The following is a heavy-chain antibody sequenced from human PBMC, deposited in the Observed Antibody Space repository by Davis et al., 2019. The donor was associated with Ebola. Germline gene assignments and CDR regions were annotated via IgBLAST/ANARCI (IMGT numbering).Heavy chain of an antibody. CDR2: IYSGGHT. J-gene: IGHJ6*02. CDR3: ARASNYYYHYGMDV. Sequence: GESLKISCAASRFTVSSNYMSWVRQAPGKGLEWVSIIYSGGHTNYADSVKGRFTLSRDSSKNMLYLQMNSLRAEDTAVYYCARASNYYYHYGMDVWGQGTTVTVSS. CDR1: RFTVSSNY. V-gene: IGHV3-53*01.